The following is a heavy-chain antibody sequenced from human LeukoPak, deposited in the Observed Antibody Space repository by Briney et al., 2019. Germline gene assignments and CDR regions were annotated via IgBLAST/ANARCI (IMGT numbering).Heavy chain of an antibody. V-gene: IGHV4-39*01. Sequence: SETLSLTCTVSGGSISSSSYYWGWIRQPPGKGLEWIGSIYYSGSTYYNPSLKSRVTISVDTSKNQFSLKLSSVTAADTAVYYCARHASTYFYYMDVWGKGTTVTISS. CDR1: GGSISSSSYY. CDR2: IYYSGST. CDR3: ARHASTYFYYMDV. J-gene: IGHJ6*03.